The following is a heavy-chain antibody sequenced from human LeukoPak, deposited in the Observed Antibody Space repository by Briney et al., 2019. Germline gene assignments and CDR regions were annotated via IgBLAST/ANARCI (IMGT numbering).Heavy chain of an antibody. D-gene: IGHD3-22*01. CDR2: IYYSGST. Sequence: SSETLSLTCTVSGGSISSGGYYWSWIRQHPGKGLEWIGYIYYSGSTYYNPSLKSRVTISVDTSKNQFSLRLSSVTAADTAVYYCARSNDSSGYSWGQEPWSPSPQ. J-gene: IGHJ4*01. CDR3: ARSNDSSGYS. CDR1: GGSISSGGYY. V-gene: IGHV4-31*03.